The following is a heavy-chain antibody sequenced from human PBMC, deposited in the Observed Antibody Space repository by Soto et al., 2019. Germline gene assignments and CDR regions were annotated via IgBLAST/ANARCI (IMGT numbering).Heavy chain of an antibody. Sequence: GAPRLSFAAPGFTFRSYWIHWGRPPPGKGLVWVSRINSDGSSTSYADSVKGRFTISRDNAKNTLYLQMNSLRAEDTAVYYCARGYSSSWYIGYWGQGTXVTVSS. D-gene: IGHD6-13*01. V-gene: IGHV3-74*01. CDR3: ARGYSSSWYIGY. CDR2: INSDGSST. CDR1: GFTFRSYW. J-gene: IGHJ4*02.